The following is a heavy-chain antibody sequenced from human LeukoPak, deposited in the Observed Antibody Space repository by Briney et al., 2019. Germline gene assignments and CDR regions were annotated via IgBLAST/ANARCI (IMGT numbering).Heavy chain of an antibody. V-gene: IGHV3-74*01. Sequence: GGSLRLSCAASGFTFSNYWMHWVRQAPGKGLVWVSRINSDGSSRDYADSVKGRFTISRDNAKNTLYLQMNSLRAEDTAVYYCASASSHRIAAGGDYWGQGTLVTVSS. CDR1: GFTFSNYW. CDR3: ASASSHRIAAGGDY. J-gene: IGHJ4*02. CDR2: INSDGSSR. D-gene: IGHD6-13*01.